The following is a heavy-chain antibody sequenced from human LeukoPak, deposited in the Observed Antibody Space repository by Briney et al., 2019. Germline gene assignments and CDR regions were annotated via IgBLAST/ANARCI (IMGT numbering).Heavy chain of an antibody. D-gene: IGHD6-19*01. CDR3: ATAGPVAAEYYSCYYMDV. Sequence: ASVKVSCKASGYTFTGYYMHWVRQAPGQGLEWMGWINPNSGGTNYAQKFQGRVTMTRDTSISTAYMELSRLRSDDTAVYYCATAGPVAAEYYSCYYMDVWGKGTTVTVSS. V-gene: IGHV1-2*02. CDR2: INPNSGGT. J-gene: IGHJ6*03. CDR1: GYTFTGYY.